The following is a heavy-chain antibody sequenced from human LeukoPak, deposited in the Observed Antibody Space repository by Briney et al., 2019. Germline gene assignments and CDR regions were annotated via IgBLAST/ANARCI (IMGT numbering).Heavy chain of an antibody. Sequence: SVKVSCKASGGTFSSYAISWVRQAPGQGLEWMGRIIPILGIANYAQKFQGRVTITADKSTSTAYMELSSLRSEDTAVYYCARRGQEVERESGWYVEYFQHWGQGTLVTVSS. J-gene: IGHJ1*01. D-gene: IGHD6-19*01. CDR1: GGTFSSYA. CDR2: IIPILGIA. V-gene: IGHV1-69*10. CDR3: ARRGQEVERESGWYVEYFQH.